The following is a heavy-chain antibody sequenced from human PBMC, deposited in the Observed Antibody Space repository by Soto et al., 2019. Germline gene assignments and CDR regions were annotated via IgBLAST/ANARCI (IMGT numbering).Heavy chain of an antibody. J-gene: IGHJ4*02. CDR1: GFTFSSYA. Sequence: EVQLLESGGGLVQPGGSLRLSCAASGFTFSSYAMSWVRQAPGKGLEWVSAISGSGGSTYYADSVKGRFTISRDNSKNTLYLQMNSLRAEDTAVYYCANYSSSWYLGPHRNYFDYWGQGTLVTVSS. CDR2: ISGSGGST. V-gene: IGHV3-23*01. D-gene: IGHD6-13*01. CDR3: ANYSSSWYLGPHRNYFDY.